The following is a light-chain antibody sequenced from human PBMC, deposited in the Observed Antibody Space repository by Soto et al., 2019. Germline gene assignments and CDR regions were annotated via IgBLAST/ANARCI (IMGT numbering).Light chain of an antibody. CDR3: SSFTSSNTWV. V-gene: IGLV2-18*02. CDR1: SSDVGSYNR. CDR2: EVS. Sequence: QSVLTQPPSVSGSPGQSVTISCTGTSSDVGSYNRVSWYQQPPGTAPKLIIYEVSNRPSGVPDRFFGSKSGNTASLTISGLQAEDEADYYCSSFTSSNTWVFGGGTTLTVL. J-gene: IGLJ3*02.